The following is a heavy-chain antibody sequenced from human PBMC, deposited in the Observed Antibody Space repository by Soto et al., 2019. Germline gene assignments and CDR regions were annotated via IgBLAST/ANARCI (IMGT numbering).Heavy chain of an antibody. CDR2: IKQDGSEK. J-gene: IGHJ3*02. D-gene: IGHD2-2*01. CDR3: ARTYCSSTSCYGAFDI. Sequence: PGGPNRVPNGAAEFKCVGYGVSWVRQEPGKGLEWVANIKQDGSEKYYVDSVKGRFTISRDNAKNSLYLQMNSLRAEDTAVYYCARTYCSSTSCYGAFDIWGQGTMVTVSS. V-gene: IGHV3-7*01. CDR1: EFKCVGYG.